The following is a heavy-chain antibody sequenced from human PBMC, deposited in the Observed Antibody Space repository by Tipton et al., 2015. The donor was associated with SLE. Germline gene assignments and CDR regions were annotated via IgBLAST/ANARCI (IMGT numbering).Heavy chain of an antibody. CDR1: GFTFGTYA. CDR2: SDGRGGNT. D-gene: IGHD6-13*01. CDR3: AKEIADVGVPNFDY. Sequence: SLRLSCAASGFTFGTYAMSWVRQAPGKGLEWVSGSDGRGGNTYYANAVKGRFTISRDNSKITLYLQMNSLRPEDTAMYYCAKEIADVGVPNFDYWGQGTLVTVSS. J-gene: IGHJ4*02. V-gene: IGHV3-23*01.